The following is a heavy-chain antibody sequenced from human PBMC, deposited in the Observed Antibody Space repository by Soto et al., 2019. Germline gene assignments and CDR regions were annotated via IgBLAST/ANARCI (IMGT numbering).Heavy chain of an antibody. CDR2: IYYSGST. Sequence: SETLSLTCTVSGGSISSGRYYWNWIRQHPGKGLELIGYIYYSGSTYYNPSHKSRVTISVDTSKNQFSLNLSSVTAADTAVYYCASSSWARYYFDYWGQGTLVTVSS. V-gene: IGHV4-31*03. CDR3: ASSSWARYYFDY. J-gene: IGHJ4*02. D-gene: IGHD6-13*01. CDR1: GGSISSGRYY.